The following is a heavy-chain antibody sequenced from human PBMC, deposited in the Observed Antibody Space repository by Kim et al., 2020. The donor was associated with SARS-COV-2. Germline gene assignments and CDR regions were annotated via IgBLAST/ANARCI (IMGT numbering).Heavy chain of an antibody. Sequence: GRFTISRDNSKNTLYLQMNSLRAEDTAVYYCARVYCSSTSCLSEYGMDVWGQGTTVTVSS. CDR3: ARVYCSSTSCLSEYGMDV. D-gene: IGHD2-2*01. J-gene: IGHJ6*02. V-gene: IGHV3-30*07.